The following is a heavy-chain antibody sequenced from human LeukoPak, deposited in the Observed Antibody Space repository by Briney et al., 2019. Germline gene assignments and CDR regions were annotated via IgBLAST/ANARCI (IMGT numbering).Heavy chain of an antibody. Sequence: GGSLRLSCAASGFTFTTYWMHWVRQAPGKGLEWVSAISGSGGSTYYADSVKGRFTISRDNSKNTLYLQMNSLRAEDTAVYYCAKEGYSSSWSQSFDYWGQGTLVTVSS. J-gene: IGHJ4*02. CDR3: AKEGYSSSWSQSFDY. CDR1: GFTFTTYW. D-gene: IGHD6-13*01. V-gene: IGHV3-23*01. CDR2: ISGSGGST.